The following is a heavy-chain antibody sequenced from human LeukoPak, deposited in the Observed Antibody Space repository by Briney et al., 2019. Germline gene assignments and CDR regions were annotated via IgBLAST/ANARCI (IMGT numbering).Heavy chain of an antibody. D-gene: IGHD3-3*01. V-gene: IGHV1-18*01. J-gene: IGHJ4*02. CDR2: ISAYNGNT. Sequence: ASVKVSCKASGYTFISYGISWVRQAPGQGLEWMGWISAYNGNTNYAQKVQGRVTMTTGTSTSTAYMELRSLRSDDTAVYFCARDRPYDFWSGYYRNFPLFDYWGQGTLVTVSS. CDR3: ARDRPYDFWSGYYRNFPLFDY. CDR1: GYTFISYG.